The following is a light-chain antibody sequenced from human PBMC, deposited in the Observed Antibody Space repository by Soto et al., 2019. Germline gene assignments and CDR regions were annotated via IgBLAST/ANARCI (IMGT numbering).Light chain of an antibody. CDR2: SVS. CDR1: QGISSY. V-gene: IGKV1-27*01. J-gene: IGKJ4*01. CDR3: QRNYNAPLT. Sequence: DIQVTQSPSSLSASVGDRVTVTCRVSQGISSYLSWYRQKPGRVPSLLIYSVSNLRSGVPSRFSGSGSGTDFTLTVSCLQPEDVANYYDQRNYNAPLTFGGGTKVEI.